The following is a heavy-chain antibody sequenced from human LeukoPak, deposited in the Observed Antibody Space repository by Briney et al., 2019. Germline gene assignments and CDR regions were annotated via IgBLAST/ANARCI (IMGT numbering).Heavy chain of an antibody. CDR3: ARDIGPYSGSYSGMDV. Sequence: GASVKVSCKASGGTFSSYAISWVRQAPGQGLEWMGGIIPIFGTANYAQKFQGRVTITADESTSTAYMELSSLRSEDTAVYYCARDIGPYSGSYSGMDVWGQGTTVTVSS. D-gene: IGHD1-26*01. V-gene: IGHV1-69*13. CDR2: IIPIFGTA. J-gene: IGHJ6*02. CDR1: GGTFSSYA.